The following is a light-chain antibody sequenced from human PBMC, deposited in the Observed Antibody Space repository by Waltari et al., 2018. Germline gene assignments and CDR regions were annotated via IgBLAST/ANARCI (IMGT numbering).Light chain of an antibody. CDR2: GAS. J-gene: IGKJ2*01. CDR3: QQYNNWLYT. Sequence: EIVMTQSPATPSVSPGERATLSCRASQSVSSNLAWYQQKPGQAPRLLIYGASTRATGIPARFSGSGSGIEFTLTISSLQSEDFAVYYCQQYNNWLYTFGQGTKLEIK. CDR1: QSVSSN. V-gene: IGKV3-15*01.